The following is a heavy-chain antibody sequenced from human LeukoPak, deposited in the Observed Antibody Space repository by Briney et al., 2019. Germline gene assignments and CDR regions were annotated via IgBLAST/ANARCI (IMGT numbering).Heavy chain of an antibody. J-gene: IGHJ3*02. D-gene: IGHD2-21*01. CDR3: AREAYYGGKAFDI. Sequence: QPGGSLRLSCAASGFTFSSHEMNWVRQAPGKGLEWISYISSGSVSIHYADSVKGRFTISRDNAKNSLYLQMNSLRDEDTAVYYCAREAYYGGKAFDIWGQGTMVTVSS. V-gene: IGHV3-48*03. CDR2: ISSGSVSI. CDR1: GFTFSSHE.